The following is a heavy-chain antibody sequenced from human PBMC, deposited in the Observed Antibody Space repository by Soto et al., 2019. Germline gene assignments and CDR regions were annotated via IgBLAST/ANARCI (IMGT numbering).Heavy chain of an antibody. D-gene: IGHD2-2*01. Sequence: ASVKVSCKASGGTFSSYAISWVRQAPGQGLEWMGGIIPIFGTANYAQKFQGRATITADESTSTAYMELSSLRSEDTAVYYCARSYCSSTSCYYYYGMDVWGQGTTVTVSS. CDR1: GGTFSSYA. J-gene: IGHJ6*02. CDR3: ARSYCSSTSCYYYYGMDV. V-gene: IGHV1-69*13. CDR2: IIPIFGTA.